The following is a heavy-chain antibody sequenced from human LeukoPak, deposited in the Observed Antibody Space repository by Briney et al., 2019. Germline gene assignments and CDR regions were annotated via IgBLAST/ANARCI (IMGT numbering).Heavy chain of an antibody. Sequence: PGGSLRLSCAASGFTFSTYGMSWVRQAPGKGLEWVSAISGSGGSTYYADSVKGRFTNSRDNSKNTLYLQMNSLRAEDTAVYSRAKRLGTTTVLGGFDPWGQGTLVTVSS. D-gene: IGHD4-17*01. V-gene: IGHV3-23*01. CDR1: GFTFSTYG. CDR2: ISGSGGST. CDR3: AKRLGTTTVLGGFDP. J-gene: IGHJ5*02.